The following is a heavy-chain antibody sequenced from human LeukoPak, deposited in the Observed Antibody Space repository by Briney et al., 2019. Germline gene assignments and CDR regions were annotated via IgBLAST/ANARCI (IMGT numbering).Heavy chain of an antibody. CDR3: ARDEIVGATGSFDY. CDR1: GGTFSSYA. V-gene: IGHV1-69*13. J-gene: IGHJ4*02. CDR2: IIPIFGTA. D-gene: IGHD1-26*01. Sequence: GASVNVSCKASGGTFSSYAISWVRQAPGQGLEWMGGIIPIFGTANYAQKFQGRVTITADESTSTAYMEQSSLRSEDTAVYYCARDEIVGATGSFDYWGQGTLVTVSS.